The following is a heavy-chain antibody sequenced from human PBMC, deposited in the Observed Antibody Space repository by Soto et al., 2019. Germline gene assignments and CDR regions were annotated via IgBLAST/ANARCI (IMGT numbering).Heavy chain of an antibody. D-gene: IGHD4-4*01. CDR3: ARGSTVFDY. CDR1: GFTVSSNY. V-gene: IGHV3-53*01. J-gene: IGHJ4*02. CDR2: IYGGLTT. Sequence: SGGSLRLSCAASGFTVSSNYMSWVRQAPGKGLEWVSVIYGGLTTYYADSVKGRFIISRDNSKNTLYLQMNSLRADDTAVYYCARGSTVFDYWGQGALVTVSS.